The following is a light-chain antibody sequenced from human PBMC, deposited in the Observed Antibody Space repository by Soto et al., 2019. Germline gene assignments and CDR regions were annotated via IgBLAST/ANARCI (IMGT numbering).Light chain of an antibody. J-gene: IGKJ3*01. CDR2: GVS. Sequence: EIVMTHSPGTLAVSPCERAALSCRASQSVSVNLAWYQQKPGQAPRLLIYGVSTRATGIPARFSGSESGTEFTLTISSLQSEDFAVYYCQQYNDWPFTFGPGTKVDIK. CDR3: QQYNDWPFT. CDR1: QSVSVN. V-gene: IGKV3-15*01.